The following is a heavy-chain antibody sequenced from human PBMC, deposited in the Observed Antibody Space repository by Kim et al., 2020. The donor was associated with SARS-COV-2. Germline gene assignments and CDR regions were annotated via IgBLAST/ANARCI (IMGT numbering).Heavy chain of an antibody. D-gene: IGHD3-22*01. CDR1: GGSISSYY. V-gene: IGHV4-59*01. CDR2: IYYSGST. CDR3: ARGRTYYYDSSGYYSVGNAFDI. J-gene: IGHJ3*02. Sequence: SETLSLTCTVSGGSISSYYWSWIRQPPGKGLEWIGYIYYSGSTNYNPSLKSRVTISVDTSKNQFSLKLSSVTAADTAVYYCARGRTYYYDSSGYYSVGNAFDIWGQGTMVTVSS.